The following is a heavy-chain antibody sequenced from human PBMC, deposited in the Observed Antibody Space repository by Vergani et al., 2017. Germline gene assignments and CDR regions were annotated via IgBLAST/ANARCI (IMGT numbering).Heavy chain of an antibody. Sequence: QVQLQESGPGLVKPSETLSLTCTVSGGSISSYYWSWIRQPPGTGLEWSGYIYYSGSTNYNPSLKSRVTISVDTSKNPFSLKLSSVTAAYTAVYYCAMIPSFSRGPTPDDAFDIWGQGTMVTVSS. D-gene: IGHD2-2*02. CDR1: GGSISSYY. J-gene: IGHJ3*02. CDR3: AMIPSFSRGPTPDDAFDI. V-gene: IGHV4-59*12. CDR2: IYYSGST.